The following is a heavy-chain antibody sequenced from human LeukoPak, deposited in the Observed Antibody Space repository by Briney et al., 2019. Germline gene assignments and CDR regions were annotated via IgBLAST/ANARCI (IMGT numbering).Heavy chain of an antibody. Sequence: GGSLRLSCVASGFTFTNYWMSWVRQAPGKGLEWVANIMQDGSAKYYVDSVKGRFTISRDNAKTSLYLQMNSLRAEDTAVYYCAKDPIVMSRKTNPRFDYWGQGTLVTVSS. CDR1: GFTFTNYW. CDR2: IMQDGSAK. CDR3: AKDPIVMSRKTNPRFDY. J-gene: IGHJ4*02. D-gene: IGHD1-14*01. V-gene: IGHV3-7*03.